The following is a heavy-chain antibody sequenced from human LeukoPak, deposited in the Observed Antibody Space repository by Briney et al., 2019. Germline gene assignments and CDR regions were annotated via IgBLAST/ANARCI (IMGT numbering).Heavy chain of an antibody. V-gene: IGHV4-34*01. J-gene: IGHJ4*02. CDR1: GGSFSGYY. CDR2: INHSGST. D-gene: IGHD6-13*01. CDR3: ARDRAAGRGAYFDY. Sequence: SETLSLTCAVYGGSFSGYYWSWIRQPPGKGLEWIGEINHSGSTNYNPSLKSRVTISVDTSKNQFSLKLSSVTAADTAVYYCARDRAAGRGAYFDYWGQGTLVTVSS.